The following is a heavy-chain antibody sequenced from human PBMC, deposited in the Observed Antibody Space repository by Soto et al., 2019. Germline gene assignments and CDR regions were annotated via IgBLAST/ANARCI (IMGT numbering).Heavy chain of an antibody. J-gene: IGHJ4*02. CDR3: ARVNYYDSSGYLTSLARHFDY. CDR1: GYTFTGYY. D-gene: IGHD3-22*01. Sequence: ASVKVSCKASGYTFTGYYMHWVRQAPGQGLEWMGWINPNSGGTNYAQKFQCWVTMTRDTSISTAYMELSRLRSDDTAVYYCARVNYYDSSGYLTSLARHFDYWGQGTLVTVSS. V-gene: IGHV1-2*04. CDR2: INPNSGGT.